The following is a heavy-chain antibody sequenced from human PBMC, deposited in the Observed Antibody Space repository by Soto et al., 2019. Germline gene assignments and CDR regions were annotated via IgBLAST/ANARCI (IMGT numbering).Heavy chain of an antibody. CDR2: INPNSGHT. CDR1: GYTFSGYY. J-gene: IGHJ3*01. Sequence: ASVKGSCKATGYTFSGYYVHWLRQAPAQGLEWMGWINPNSGHTYLAQRFHGAVTMNRDADIGTAYVELRVRTADDTAEYYCAKGGEIVAAGTRVYVW. CDR3: AKGGEIVAAGTRVYV. V-gene: IGHV1-2*02. D-gene: IGHD1-26*01.